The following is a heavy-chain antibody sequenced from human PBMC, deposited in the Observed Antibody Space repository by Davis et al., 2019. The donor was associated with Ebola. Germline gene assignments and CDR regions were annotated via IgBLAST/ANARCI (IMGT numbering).Heavy chain of an antibody. CDR1: GGSFSGYY. V-gene: IGHV4-34*01. D-gene: IGHD3-3*01. CDR2: INHSGST. CDR3: ARHDYDFWSGYYATNWFDP. J-gene: IGHJ5*02. Sequence: SETLSLTCAVYGGSFSGYYWSWIRQPPGKGLEWIGEINHSGSTNYNPSLKSRVTISVDTSKNQFSLKLSSATAADTAVYYCARHDYDFWSGYYATNWFDPWGQGTLVTVSS.